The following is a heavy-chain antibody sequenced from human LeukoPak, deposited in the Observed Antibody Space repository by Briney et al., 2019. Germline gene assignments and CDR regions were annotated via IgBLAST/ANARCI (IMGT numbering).Heavy chain of an antibody. V-gene: IGHV1-69*15. D-gene: IGHD6-19*01. CDR1: GDTFSNYA. J-gene: IGHJ1*01. CDR2: IIPIYGSP. Sequence: GSSVKVSCKASGDTFSNYAIYWVRQAPGQGLEWMGRIIPIYGSPDYAQSFQGRVAITADESTSTVYMEMSRLRSNDTAVYYCARARDTYVAGRSAGFFQHWGQGTQVVVSS. CDR3: ARARDTYVAGRSAGFFQH.